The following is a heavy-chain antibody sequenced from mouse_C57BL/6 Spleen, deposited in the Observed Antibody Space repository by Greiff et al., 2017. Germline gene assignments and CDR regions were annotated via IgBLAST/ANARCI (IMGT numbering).Heavy chain of an antibody. CDR2: ISYDGSN. J-gene: IGHJ4*01. Sequence: EVKLMESGPGLVKPSQSLSLTCSVTGYSITSGYYWNWIRQFPGNKLEWMGYISYDGSNNYNPSLKNRISITRDTSKNQFFLKLNSVTTEDTATYYCARERDYGSSSLYAMDYWGQGTSVTVSS. V-gene: IGHV3-6*01. CDR3: ARERDYGSSSLYAMDY. D-gene: IGHD1-1*01. CDR1: GYSITSGYY.